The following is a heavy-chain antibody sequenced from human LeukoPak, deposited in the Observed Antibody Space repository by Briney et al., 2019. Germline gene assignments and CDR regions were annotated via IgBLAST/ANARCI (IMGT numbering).Heavy chain of an antibody. CDR1: GYTFTSYG. CDR3: AGVRNLLWFGELLSPDY. V-gene: IGHV1-18*01. J-gene: IGHJ4*02. Sequence: ASVKVSCKASGYTFTSYGISWVRQAPGQGLEWMGWISAYNGNTNYAQELQGRVTMTTDTSTSTAYMELRSLRSDDTAVYYCAGVRNLLWFGELLSPDYWGQGTLVTVSS. CDR2: ISAYNGNT. D-gene: IGHD3-10*01.